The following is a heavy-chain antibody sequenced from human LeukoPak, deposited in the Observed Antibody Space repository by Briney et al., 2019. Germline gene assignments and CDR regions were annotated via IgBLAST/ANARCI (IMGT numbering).Heavy chain of an antibody. CDR1: GFTFSSYS. CDR3: ARNWDLLPAAGTDYFDY. J-gene: IGHJ4*02. Sequence: GGSLRLSCAASGFTFSSYSMNWVRQAPGKGLEWVSSISSSSSYIYYADSVKGRFTIFRDNAKNSLYLQMNSLRAEDTAVYYCARNWDLLPAAGTDYFDYWGQGTLVTVSS. CDR2: ISSSSSYI. V-gene: IGHV3-21*01. D-gene: IGHD6-13*01.